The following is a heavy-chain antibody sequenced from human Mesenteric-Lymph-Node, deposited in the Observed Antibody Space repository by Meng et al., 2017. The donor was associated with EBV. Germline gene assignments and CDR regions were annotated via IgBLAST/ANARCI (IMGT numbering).Heavy chain of an antibody. Sequence: EVPLLESGGGVVQPGGSLRLSCAASGFTFNIYDMNWVRQAPGRGLEWVSGISGSGGTRYYADSVKGRFSISRDNSGNTVYLQMNSLRVEDTAVYYCSNLPYSYWGQGTLVTASS. CDR1: GFTFNIYD. CDR2: ISGSGGTR. D-gene: IGHD4-11*01. V-gene: IGHV3-23*01. CDR3: SNLPYSY. J-gene: IGHJ4*02.